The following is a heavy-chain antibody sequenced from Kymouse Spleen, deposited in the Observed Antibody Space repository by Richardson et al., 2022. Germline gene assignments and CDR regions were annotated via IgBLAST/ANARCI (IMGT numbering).Heavy chain of an antibody. D-gene: IGHD1-7*01. CDR3: ARDNYNWNYYFDY. CDR1: GFTFSSYG. V-gene: IGHV3-33*01. J-gene: IGHJ4*02. Sequence: QVQLVESGGGVVQPGRSLRLSCAASGFTFSSYGMHWVRQAPGKGLEWVAVIWYDGSNKYYADSVKGRFTISRDNSKNTLYLQMNSLRAEDTAVYYCARDNYNWNYYFDYWGQGTLVTVSS. CDR2: IWYDGSNK.